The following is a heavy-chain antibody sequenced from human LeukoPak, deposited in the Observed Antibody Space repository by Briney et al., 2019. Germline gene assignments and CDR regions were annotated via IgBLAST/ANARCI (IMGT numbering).Heavy chain of an antibody. Sequence: GGSLRLSCAASGFTFSSYAMHWVRQAPGKGLEWVAVISYDGSNKYYADSVKGRFTISRDNSKNTLYLQMNSLRAEDTAVYYCARGDTVTTEFDYWGQGTLVTVSS. CDR1: GFTFSSYA. J-gene: IGHJ4*02. CDR3: ARGDTVTTEFDY. D-gene: IGHD4-17*01. CDR2: ISYDGSNK. V-gene: IGHV3-30*04.